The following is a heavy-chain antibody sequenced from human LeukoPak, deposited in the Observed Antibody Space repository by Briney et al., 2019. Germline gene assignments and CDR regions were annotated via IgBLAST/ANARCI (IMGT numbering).Heavy chain of an antibody. Sequence: PSESLSLMCTVSGGSISSGDYYWSWIRQPPGKGLEWIGYIYYSGSTYYNPSLKSRVTISVDTSKDQFSLKLSSVTAADTAVYYCARSSVVPAAIGDYWGQGTLVTVSS. D-gene: IGHD2-2*01. CDR2: IYYSGST. J-gene: IGHJ4*02. V-gene: IGHV4-30-4*01. CDR3: ARSSVVPAAIGDY. CDR1: GGSISSGDYY.